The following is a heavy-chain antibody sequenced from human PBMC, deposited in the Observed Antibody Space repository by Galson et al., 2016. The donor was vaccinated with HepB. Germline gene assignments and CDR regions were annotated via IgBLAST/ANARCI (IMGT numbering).Heavy chain of an antibody. CDR3: ASETAASHYFES. D-gene: IGHD2-15*01. CDR2: INPRGGGT. CDR1: GYTSTNYY. J-gene: IGHJ4*02. Sequence: SVKVSCKASGYTSTNYYMHWVRQAPGRGLEWIGIINPRGGGTNYAQSLQGRVTMTRDMTTRTDYMEVSSLRSEDTVVYYCASETAASHYFESWGQGTLVTVSS. V-gene: IGHV1-46*04.